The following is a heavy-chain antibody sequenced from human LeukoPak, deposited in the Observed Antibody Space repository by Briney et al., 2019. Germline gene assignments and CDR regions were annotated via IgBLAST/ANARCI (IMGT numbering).Heavy chain of an antibody. CDR3: ARAADSSGYLDY. D-gene: IGHD3-22*01. V-gene: IGHV3-74*01. Sequence: GGSLRLSCAASGFTFSSYWTHWVRQVPGKGLVWVSRINTDGTSTNYADSVKGRFTISRDNAKNTLYLQIYSLTADDTAVYYCARAADSSGYLDYWGQGTLVTVSS. J-gene: IGHJ4*02. CDR2: INTDGTST. CDR1: GFTFSSYW.